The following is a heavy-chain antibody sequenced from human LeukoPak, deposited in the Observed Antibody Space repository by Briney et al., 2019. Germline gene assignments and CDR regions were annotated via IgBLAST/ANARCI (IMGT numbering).Heavy chain of an antibody. Sequence: GGSLRLSCAASGFTFSRYWMHWVRQAPGKGLVWVSRINSDGSATTYADFVKGRFTISRDNAKNTLHLQMNSLRVDDTAMYYCERDYGAWGQGTLVTVSP. V-gene: IGHV3-74*03. CDR3: ERDYGA. J-gene: IGHJ5*02. CDR2: INSDGSAT. CDR1: GFTFSRYW. D-gene: IGHD4/OR15-4a*01.